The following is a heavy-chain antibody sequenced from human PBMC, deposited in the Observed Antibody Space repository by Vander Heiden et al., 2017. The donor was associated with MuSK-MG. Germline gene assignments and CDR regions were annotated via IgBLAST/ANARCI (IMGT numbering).Heavy chain of an antibody. CDR3: AKTEYSYGRMEGYFDY. J-gene: IGHJ4*02. CDR2: IYYSGST. D-gene: IGHD5-18*01. CDR1: GGSISSGGYY. V-gene: IGHV4-31*03. Sequence: QVQLQESGPGLVKPSQTLSLTCPVSGGSISSGGYYWSWIRQHPGKGLEWIGYIYYSGSTYYNPSLKSRVTISVDTSKNQFSLKLSSVTAADTAVYYCAKTEYSYGRMEGYFDYWGQGTLVTVSS.